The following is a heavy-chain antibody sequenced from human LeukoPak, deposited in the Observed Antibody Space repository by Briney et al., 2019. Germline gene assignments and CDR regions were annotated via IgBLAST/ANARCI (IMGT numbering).Heavy chain of an antibody. D-gene: IGHD2-21*02. Sequence: GSLRLSCAASGFAFSTYITNWVRQAPGKGLEWVSSISGSGDHIYYADSLKGRFTISRDNAKNSLYLQMNSLRAEDTAVYYCAREPPGSDDAFDIWGQGTLVTVSS. CDR3: AREPPGSDDAFDI. CDR2: ISGSGDHI. V-gene: IGHV3-21*01. CDR1: GFAFSTYI. J-gene: IGHJ3*02.